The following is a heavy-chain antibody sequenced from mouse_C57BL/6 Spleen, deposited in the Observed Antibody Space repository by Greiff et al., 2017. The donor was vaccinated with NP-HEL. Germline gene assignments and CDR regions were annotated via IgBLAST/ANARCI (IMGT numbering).Heavy chain of an antibody. CDR3: ARGLTGTAMDY. CDR1: GFTFSSYA. Sequence: DVKLVESGGGLVKPGGSLKLSCAASGFTFSSYAMSWVRQTPEKRLEWVATISDGGSYTYYPDNVKGRFTISRDNAKNNLYLQMSHLKSEDTAMYYCARGLTGTAMDYWGQGTSVTVSS. CDR2: ISDGGSYT. V-gene: IGHV5-4*03. J-gene: IGHJ4*01. D-gene: IGHD4-1*01.